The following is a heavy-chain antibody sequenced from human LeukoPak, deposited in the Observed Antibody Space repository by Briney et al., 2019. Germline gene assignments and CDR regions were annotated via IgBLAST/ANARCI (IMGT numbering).Heavy chain of an antibody. CDR3: ARRPPGTAGSYYDSSGYSSDY. CDR1: GGSFSGYY. Sequence: SETLSLTCAVYGGSFSGYYWSWIRQPPGKGLEWIGEINHSGSTNYNPSLKSRVTISVDTSKNQSSLKLSSVTAADTAVYYCARRPPGTAGSYYDSSGYSSDYWGQGTLVAVSS. CDR2: INHSGST. J-gene: IGHJ4*02. D-gene: IGHD3-22*01. V-gene: IGHV4-34*01.